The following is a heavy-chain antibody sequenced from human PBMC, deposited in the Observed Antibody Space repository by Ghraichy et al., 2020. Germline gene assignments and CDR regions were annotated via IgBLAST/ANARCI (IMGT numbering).Heavy chain of an antibody. J-gene: IGHJ4*02. V-gene: IGHV3-48*02. CDR2: ISSSGRTI. CDR3: ARGSDFFDATPPGPDY. CDR1: GFTFSYYS. D-gene: IGHD2-15*01. Sequence: GGSLRLSCAASGFTFSYYSMHWVRQAPGKGLECVSYISSSGRTIYYTDSVEGRFTISRDNAKNSLYLQMNSLRDEDTALYYCARGSDFFDATPPGPDYWGQGTLVTGSS.